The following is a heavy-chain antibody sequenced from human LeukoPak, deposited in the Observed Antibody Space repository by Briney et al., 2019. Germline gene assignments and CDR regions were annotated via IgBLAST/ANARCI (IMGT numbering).Heavy chain of an antibody. CDR1: GGSFSGYY. CDR2: INHSGST. CDR3: ARVMVYAIPGWFDP. V-gene: IGHV4-34*01. D-gene: IGHD2-8*01. Sequence: SETLSLTCAVYGGSFSGYYWSWIRQPPGKGLEWIGEINHSGSTNYNPSLKSRVTISVDTSKNQFSLKLSSVTAADTAVYYCARVMVYAIPGWFDPWGQGTLVTVSS. J-gene: IGHJ5*02.